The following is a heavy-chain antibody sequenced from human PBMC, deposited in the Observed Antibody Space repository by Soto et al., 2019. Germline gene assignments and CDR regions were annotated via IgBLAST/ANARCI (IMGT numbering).Heavy chain of an antibody. Sequence: QVQLVQSEAEVKEPGASVKVSCKASGYTFHDYTISWVRQAPGQGLEWMGWINPYIAYAQSAQNLRGRVSMTADTSTNTAYMELRXXXXXXXXXXXCARGGTPIDYWGQGTLVTVSS. CDR3: ARGGTPIDY. CDR1: GYTFHDYT. CDR2: INPYIAYA. J-gene: IGHJ4*02. V-gene: IGHV1-18*04. D-gene: IGHD3-16*01.